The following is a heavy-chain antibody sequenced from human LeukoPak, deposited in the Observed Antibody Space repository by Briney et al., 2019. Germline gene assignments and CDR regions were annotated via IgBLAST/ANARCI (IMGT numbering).Heavy chain of an antibody. CDR1: GFTFSGYS. V-gene: IGHV3-21*04. Sequence: PGGSLRLSCVGSGFTFSGYSMNWVRQAPGKGLEWVSSISSSSSYIYYADSMKGQLTISRDNAKNTLYLQMNNLRAEDTAVYYCARAAMVRGVDYFDYWGQGTLVTVSS. CDR3: ARAAMVRGVDYFDY. D-gene: IGHD3-10*01. CDR2: ISSSSSYI. J-gene: IGHJ4*02.